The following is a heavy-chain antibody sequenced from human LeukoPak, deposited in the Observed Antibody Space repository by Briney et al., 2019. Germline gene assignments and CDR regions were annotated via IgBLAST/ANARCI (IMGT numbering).Heavy chain of an antibody. CDR3: ARALCSGGSCYSAFDY. J-gene: IGHJ4*02. V-gene: IGHV3-33*01. CDR1: GFTFSSYG. Sequence: PGGSLRLSCAASGFTFSSYGMHWVRQAPGKGLEWVAVIWYDGSNKYYADSVKGRFTISRDNSKNTLYLQMNSLRAEDTAVYYCARALCSGGSCYSAFDYWGQGTLVTVSS. D-gene: IGHD2-15*01. CDR2: IWYDGSNK.